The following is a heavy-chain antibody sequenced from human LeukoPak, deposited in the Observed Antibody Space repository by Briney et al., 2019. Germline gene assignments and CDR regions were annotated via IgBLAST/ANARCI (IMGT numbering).Heavy chain of an antibody. CDR1: GYSISSGYY. CDR2: IYHSGST. V-gene: IGHV4-38-2*02. Sequence: SETLSLXCTVSGYSISSGYYWGWIRQPPGKGLDWIGSIYHSGSTYYNPSLKSRVTISVDTSKNQFSLKLSSVTAADTAVYYCARVSSGYDSLDYWGQGTLVTVSS. J-gene: IGHJ4*02. D-gene: IGHD5-12*01. CDR3: ARVSSGYDSLDY.